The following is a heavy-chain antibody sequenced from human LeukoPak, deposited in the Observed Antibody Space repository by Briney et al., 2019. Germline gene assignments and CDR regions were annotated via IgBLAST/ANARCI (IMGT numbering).Heavy chain of an antibody. V-gene: IGHV1-3*01. J-gene: IGHJ4*02. CDR1: GYTFTTYT. D-gene: IGHD5-12*01. CDR3: ASSRGYDVGGYFDY. CDR2: INAGNDNT. Sequence: SVKISCKASGYTFTTYTIHWVRQAPGQRLEWMGWINAGNDNTKYSQKFQDRVTITRDTSASTAYMELSSLTSEDTAMYYCASSRGYDVGGYFDYWGQGTLVTVSS.